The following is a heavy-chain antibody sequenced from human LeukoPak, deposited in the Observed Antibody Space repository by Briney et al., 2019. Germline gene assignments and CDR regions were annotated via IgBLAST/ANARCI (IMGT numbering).Heavy chain of an antibody. V-gene: IGHV3-9*01. Sequence: QSGGSLRLSCAASGFTFDDYAMHWVRQAPGKGLEWVSGISWNSGSIGYADSVKGRFTISRDNAKISLYLQMNSLRAEDTAVYYCARVPVKLGSSEYYYYYYGMDVWGQGTTVTVSS. CDR1: GFTFDDYA. D-gene: IGHD6-25*01. CDR3: ARVPVKLGSSEYYYYYYGMDV. J-gene: IGHJ6*02. CDR2: ISWNSGSI.